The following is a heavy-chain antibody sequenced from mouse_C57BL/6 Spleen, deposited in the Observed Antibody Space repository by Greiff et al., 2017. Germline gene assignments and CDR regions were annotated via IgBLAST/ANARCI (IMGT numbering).Heavy chain of an antibody. CDR1: GYSFTGYY. J-gene: IGHJ2*01. D-gene: IGHD3-2*02. Sequence: VQLKQSGPELVKPGASVKISCKASGYSFTGYYMNWVKQSPEKSLEWIGEINPSTGGTTYNQKFKAKATLTVDKSSSTAYMQLKSLTSEDSAVYYCAKTAQAYFDYWGQGTTLTVSS. CDR3: AKTAQAYFDY. V-gene: IGHV1-42*01. CDR2: INPSTGGT.